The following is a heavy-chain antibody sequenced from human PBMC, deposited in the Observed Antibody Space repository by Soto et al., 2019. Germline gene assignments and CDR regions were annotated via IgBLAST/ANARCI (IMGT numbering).Heavy chain of an antibody. J-gene: IGHJ3*02. CDR2: IWYDGSNK. V-gene: IGHV3-33*01. Sequence: QVQLVESGGGVVQPGRSLRLSCAASGFTFSSYGMHWVRQAPGKGLEWVAVIWYDGSNKYYADSVKGRFTISRDNSKNTLYLQMNSLRGEDTAVYYCAREGGGYYGSGSYLAFDIWGQGTMVTVSS. D-gene: IGHD3-10*01. CDR3: AREGGGYYGSGSYLAFDI. CDR1: GFTFSSYG.